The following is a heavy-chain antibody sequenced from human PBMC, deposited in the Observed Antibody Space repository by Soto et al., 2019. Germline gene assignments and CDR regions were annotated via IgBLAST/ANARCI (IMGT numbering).Heavy chain of an antibody. J-gene: IGHJ4*02. CDR1: GGASPRHT. CDR3: ARRDSVSGTQDH. V-gene: IGHV1-69*02. CDR2: IIPVLDVA. D-gene: IGHD6-19*01. Sequence: QVQLVQSGAEVKKSGSSVKVSCKASGGASPRHTFTWVRQAPGQGLEWMGRIIPVLDVAKYAQRFQGRVTITADKSTSTGYMELRSLRSEDTAVYYCARRDSVSGTQDHWGQGTLVTVSS.